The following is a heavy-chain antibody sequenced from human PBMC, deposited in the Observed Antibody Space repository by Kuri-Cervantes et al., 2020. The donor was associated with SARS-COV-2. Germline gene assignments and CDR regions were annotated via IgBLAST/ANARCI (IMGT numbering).Heavy chain of an antibody. Sequence: SVKVSCKASGGTFSSYAISWVRQAPGQGLEWMGGIIPIFGTANYAQKFQGRVTITADESTSTAYMELSSLRSEDTAVYYCATYCSGGSCYLLSGELDYWGQGTLVTVSS. V-gene: IGHV1-69*13. CDR2: IIPIFGTA. CDR1: GGTFSSYA. J-gene: IGHJ4*02. D-gene: IGHD2-15*01. CDR3: ATYCSGGSCYLLSGELDY.